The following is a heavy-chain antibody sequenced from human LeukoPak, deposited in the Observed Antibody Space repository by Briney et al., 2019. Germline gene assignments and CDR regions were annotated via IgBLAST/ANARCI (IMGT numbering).Heavy chain of an antibody. CDR2: IYYSGST. J-gene: IGHJ3*02. V-gene: IGHV4-30-4*01. D-gene: IGHD3-10*02. CDR1: GGSISSGDYY. Sequence: PSETLSLTCTVSGGSISSGDYYWSWIRQPPGKGLEWIGYIYYSGSTYYNPSLKSRVTISVDTSKNQFSLKLSSVTAADTAVYYCARGIPANPYVPLGGAFDIWGQGTMVTVSS. CDR3: ARGIPANPYVPLGGAFDI.